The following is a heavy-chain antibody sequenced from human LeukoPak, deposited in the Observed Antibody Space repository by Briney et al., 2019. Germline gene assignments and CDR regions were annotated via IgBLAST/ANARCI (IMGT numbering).Heavy chain of an antibody. D-gene: IGHD3-22*01. CDR2: ISSSSSYI. CDR1: GFTFSSYS. Sequence: GGSLRLSCAASGFTFSSYSMNWVRQAPGKGLEWVSSISSSSSYIYYADSVKGRFTISRDNAKNSQYLQMNSLRAEDTAVYYCARDSYYYDSSGFIDWGQGTLVTVSS. V-gene: IGHV3-21*01. CDR3: ARDSYYYDSSGFID. J-gene: IGHJ4*02.